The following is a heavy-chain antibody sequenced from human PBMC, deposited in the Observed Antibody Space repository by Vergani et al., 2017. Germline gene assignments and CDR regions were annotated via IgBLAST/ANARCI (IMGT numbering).Heavy chain of an antibody. CDR3: ARSIPDWFDP. CDR2: ISAYNGDT. Sequence: QVQLVQSGAEVKKPGASVKVFCKTSGYTFNNYGISWVRQAPGQGLEWMGWISAYNGDTNYGQKLQGRVTMTTDTSTSTAYMELRSMRSDDAAVYYCARSIPDWFDPWGQGTLVTVSS. V-gene: IGHV1-18*01. J-gene: IGHJ5*02. CDR1: GYTFNNYG.